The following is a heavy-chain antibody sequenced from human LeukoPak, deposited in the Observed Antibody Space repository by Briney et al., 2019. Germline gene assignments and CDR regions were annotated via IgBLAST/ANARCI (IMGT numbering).Heavy chain of an antibody. CDR3: ARDKPYVWGSFVRVGYFDY. J-gene: IGHJ4*02. Sequence: AASVKVSCKASGGTFTSYAISWVRQAPGQGLEWMGWISAYNGNTNYAQKLQGRVTMTTDTSTSTAYMELRSLRSDDTAVYYCARDKPYVWGSFVRVGYFDYWGQGTLVTVSS. CDR2: ISAYNGNT. CDR1: GGTFTSYA. D-gene: IGHD3-16*01. V-gene: IGHV1-18*01.